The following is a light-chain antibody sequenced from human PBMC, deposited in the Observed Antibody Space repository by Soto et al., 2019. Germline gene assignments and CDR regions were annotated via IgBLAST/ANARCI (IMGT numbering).Light chain of an antibody. CDR1: DCLLHITGETF. V-gene: IGKV2D-29*02. CDR2: EVS. CDR3: MQSTQLPPT. J-gene: IGKJ5*01. Sequence: DVVLTETPGSLSVAPGQPAAISCSPIDCLLHITGETFLFWYLQKPGQSPQLLIYEVSTRVSGVPDRFSGSGSGTDFTLEISRVETDDVGIYYCMQSTQLPPTFGQGTRLEI.